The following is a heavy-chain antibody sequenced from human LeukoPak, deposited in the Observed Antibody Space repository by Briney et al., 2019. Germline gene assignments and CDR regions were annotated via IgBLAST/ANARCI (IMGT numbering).Heavy chain of an antibody. CDR2: IYHSGST. CDR1: GGSISSGGYS. J-gene: IGHJ5*02. CDR3: ATRGYSTKTWFDP. Sequence: SETLSLTCAVSGGSISSGGYSWSWIRQPPGKGLEWIGYIYHSGSTYYNPSLKSRVTISVDRSKNQFSLKLSSVTAADTAVYYFATRGYSTKTWFDPRGQGTLVTVSS. V-gene: IGHV4-30-2*01. D-gene: IGHD6-13*01.